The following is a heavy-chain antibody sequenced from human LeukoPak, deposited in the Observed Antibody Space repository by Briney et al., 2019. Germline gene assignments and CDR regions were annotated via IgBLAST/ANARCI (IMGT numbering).Heavy chain of an antibody. CDR3: AKGYSGGWYDFDS. V-gene: IGHV3-23*01. J-gene: IGHJ4*02. Sequence: PGGSLRLSCAASGFTFSSYAMSWVRQAPGRGLEWVSHISYSVVTTYYAESVKGRFTISRDNSKNTLYLQMDSLRAEDTAMYYCAKGYSGGWYDFDSWGQGALVTVSA. CDR2: ISYSVVTT. D-gene: IGHD6-19*01. CDR1: GFTFSSYA.